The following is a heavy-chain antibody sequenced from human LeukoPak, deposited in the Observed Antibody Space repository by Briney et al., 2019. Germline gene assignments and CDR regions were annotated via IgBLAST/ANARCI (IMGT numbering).Heavy chain of an antibody. CDR2: MNPNSGNT. J-gene: IGHJ6*03. Sequence: GASVKVSCKASGYTFTSYDINWVRQATGQGLEWMGWMNPNSGNTGYAQKFQGRVTMTRNTSISTAYMELSSLRSEGTAVYYCARGRSITIFGVVIMGGRGYYYMDVWGKGTTVTVSS. CDR1: GYTFTSYD. V-gene: IGHV1-8*01. CDR3: ARGRSITIFGVVIMGGRGYYYMDV. D-gene: IGHD3-3*01.